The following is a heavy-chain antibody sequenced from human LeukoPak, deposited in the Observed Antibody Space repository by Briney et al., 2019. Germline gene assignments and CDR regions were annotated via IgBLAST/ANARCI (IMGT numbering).Heavy chain of an antibody. Sequence: GASVKVSCKASGYTFTSYYMHWVRQAPGQGLEWMGIINPSGGSTSYAQKFQGRVTMTRDTSTSTVYMELSSLRSEDTAVYYCARELHHRDYGDRGSWDYWGQGTLVTVSS. CDR3: ARELHHRDYGDRGSWDY. CDR2: INPSGGST. D-gene: IGHD4-17*01. V-gene: IGHV1-46*01. J-gene: IGHJ4*02. CDR1: GYTFTSYY.